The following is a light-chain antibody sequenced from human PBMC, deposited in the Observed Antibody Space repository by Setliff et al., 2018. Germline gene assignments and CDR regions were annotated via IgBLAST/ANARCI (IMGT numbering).Light chain of an antibody. J-gene: IGLJ1*01. CDR2: DVS. CDR3: CAYTSSTTDV. V-gene: IGLV2-14*03. Sequence: SALTQPASVSGSPGQSITISCSGTSSDVGSYDFVSWYQQHPGKAPKLIIYDVSNRPSGVSNRFSGSKAGNTASLTISGLQAEDEADYYCCAYTSSTTDVFGTGTKGTVL. CDR1: SSDVGSYDF.